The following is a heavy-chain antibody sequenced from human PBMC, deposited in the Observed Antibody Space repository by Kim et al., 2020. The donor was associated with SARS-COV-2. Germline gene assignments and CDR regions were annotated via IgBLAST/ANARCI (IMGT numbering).Heavy chain of an antibody. V-gene: IGHV3-33*01. CDR1: GFTFSSYG. J-gene: IGHJ6*02. Sequence: GGSLRLSCAASGFTFSSYGMHWVRQAPGKGLEWVAVIWYDGSNKYYADSVKGRFTISRDNSKNTLYLQMNSLRAEDTAVYYCARDRDCSSTSCYARGYYYYYGRDVWGQGPTVTVAS. CDR3: ARDRDCSSTSCYARGYYYYYGRDV. D-gene: IGHD2-2*01. CDR2: IWYDGSNK.